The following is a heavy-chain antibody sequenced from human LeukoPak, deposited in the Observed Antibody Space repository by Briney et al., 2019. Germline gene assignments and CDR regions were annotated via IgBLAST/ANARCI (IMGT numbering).Heavy chain of an antibody. D-gene: IGHD2-21*02. V-gene: IGHV3-53*01. CDR2: FYSGGKT. Sequence: GGSLRLSCVASGFTVSTNYMSWVRQAPGKGLEWVSVFYSGGKTYYADSVKGRFTISRDTSKNTLYLRMDSLRAEDTAVYYCARGGGAYCGDDCRRTFDYWGQGTLVTVSS. CDR1: GFTVSTNY. CDR3: ARGGGAYCGDDCRRTFDY. J-gene: IGHJ4*02.